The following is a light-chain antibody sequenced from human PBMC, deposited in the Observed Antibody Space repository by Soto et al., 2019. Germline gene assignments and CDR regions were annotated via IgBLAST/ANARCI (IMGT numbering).Light chain of an antibody. J-gene: IGKJ1*01. CDR2: GTS. V-gene: IGKV3-20*01. Sequence: EIRWTQTHRTLALSPGERATGSRSVIQNVSSSYLAWYQQKPGQAPRFLIYGTSSRATGIPDRFSGSGSGTDFSLTISSLEPEDFAVYYCHQHGSSPGTVGQGTKVDIK. CDR3: HQHGSSPGT. CDR1: QNVSSSY.